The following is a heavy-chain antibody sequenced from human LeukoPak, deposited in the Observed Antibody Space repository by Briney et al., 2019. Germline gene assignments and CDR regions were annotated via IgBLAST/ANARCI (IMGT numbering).Heavy chain of an antibody. D-gene: IGHD3-10*01. CDR2: IIPILGIA. CDR3: ARDRYYYGSGSPSPPYGMDV. CDR1: GGTFSSYA. V-gene: IGHV1-69*04. Sequence: ASVKVSCKASGGTFSSYAISWVRQAPGQGLEWMGRIIPILGIANYAQKFQGRVTITADKSTSTAYMELSSLRSEDTAVYYCARDRYYYGSGSPSPPYGMDVWGQGTTVTVSS. J-gene: IGHJ6*02.